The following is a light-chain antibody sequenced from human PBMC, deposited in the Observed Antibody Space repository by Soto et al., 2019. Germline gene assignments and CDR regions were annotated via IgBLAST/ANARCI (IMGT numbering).Light chain of an antibody. V-gene: IGKV3-11*01. Sequence: EIVLTQSPATLSLSPGERATLSCRASQSISSHLDWYQQKPGQAPRLLMYDVSTRATDIPARFSGSGSGTDFTLTISSLEPEDFAVYYCQQRPNWPLTFGGGTKVEIK. CDR2: DVS. CDR3: QQRPNWPLT. J-gene: IGKJ4*01. CDR1: QSISSH.